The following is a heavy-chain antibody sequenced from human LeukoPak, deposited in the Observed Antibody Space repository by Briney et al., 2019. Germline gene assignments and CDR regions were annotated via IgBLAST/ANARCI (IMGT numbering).Heavy chain of an antibody. V-gene: IGHV1-18*01. D-gene: IGHD4-23*01. CDR3: ARQYGDNSGSLDH. Sequence: ASVEVSCKASGYTFFTYCGTWVRQAPGQGLEWMGWVSTYNGNTIAQKFQGRVTLTTDTSTSTAYMDLRSLKSDDTAVYYCARQYGDNSGSLDHWGQGTLVTVSS. J-gene: IGHJ4*02. CDR2: VSTYNGNT. CDR1: GYTFFTYC.